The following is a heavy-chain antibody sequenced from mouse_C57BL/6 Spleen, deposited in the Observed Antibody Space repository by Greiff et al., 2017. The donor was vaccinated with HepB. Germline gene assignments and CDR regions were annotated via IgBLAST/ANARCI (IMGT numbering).Heavy chain of an antibody. CDR2: INPGSGGT. V-gene: IGHV1-54*01. D-gene: IGHD2-4*01. CDR1: GFAFTNYL. J-gene: IGHJ1*03. CDR3: ARSGDYAEDWYFDV. Sequence: QVQLQQSGAELVRPGTSVKLSCKASGFAFTNYLIEWVKQRPGQGLEWIGVINPGSGGTNYNEKFKGKATLTADKSSSTAYMQLSSLTSEDTAVYFCARSGDYAEDWYFDVWGTGTTVTVSS.